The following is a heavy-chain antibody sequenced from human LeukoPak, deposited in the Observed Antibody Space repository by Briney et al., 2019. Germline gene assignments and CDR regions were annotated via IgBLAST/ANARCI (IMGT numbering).Heavy chain of an antibody. D-gene: IGHD5-12*01. V-gene: IGHV3-53*01. CDR3: ARDRHRYRGINGDGDAFDI. Sequence: GESLRLSCAASGFAVSSNYISWVRQAPGKGLEWVSIIYSDGSTFHSDDVVGRFNMSIDNSKNTLDLQMNSLRAEDTAVYFCARDRHRYRGINGDGDAFDIWGQGTMVTVSS. J-gene: IGHJ3*02. CDR1: GFAVSSNY. CDR2: IYSDGST.